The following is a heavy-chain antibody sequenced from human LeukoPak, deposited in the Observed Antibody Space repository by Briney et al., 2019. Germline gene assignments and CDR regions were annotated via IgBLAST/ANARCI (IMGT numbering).Heavy chain of an antibody. Sequence: SETLSLTCTVSGGSISSYYWSWIRQPPGKGLEWIGYIYYSGSTNYNPSLKSRVTISVDTSKNQFSLKLSSVTAADTAVYYCAREPAAGSYYYYMDVWGKGTTVTVSS. CDR3: AREPAAGSYYYYMDV. V-gene: IGHV4-59*12. D-gene: IGHD6-13*01. J-gene: IGHJ6*03. CDR1: GGSISSYY. CDR2: IYYSGST.